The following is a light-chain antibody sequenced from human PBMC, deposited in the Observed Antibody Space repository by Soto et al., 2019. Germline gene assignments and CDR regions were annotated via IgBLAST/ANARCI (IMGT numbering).Light chain of an antibody. V-gene: IGKV3-15*01. CDR1: QSVSSD. Sequence: EIVMTQSPATLSVSPGERATLSCRASQSVSSDLAWYQQKPGQAPRLLIYGTSTRATGIPARFSGSGSGIEFTLTISSLQSEDFAVYYCQQNNNWPYTFGQGTKLEIK. CDR3: QQNNNWPYT. CDR2: GTS. J-gene: IGKJ2*01.